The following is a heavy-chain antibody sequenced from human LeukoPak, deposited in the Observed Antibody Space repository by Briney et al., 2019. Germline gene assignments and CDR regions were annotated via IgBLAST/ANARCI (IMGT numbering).Heavy chain of an antibody. CDR3: ARVEGSGYDNRGWFDP. V-gene: IGHV4-39*07. Sequence: PSETLSLTCNVSGGSISSSIYYWGWIRQPPGKGLEWIGNIYYSGSTYYNPSLQSRVTISVDTSKNQFSLKVSSVTAADTAVYYCARVEGSGYDNRGWFDPWGQETLVTVSS. CDR1: GGSISSSIYY. CDR2: IYYSGST. J-gene: IGHJ5*02. D-gene: IGHD5-12*01.